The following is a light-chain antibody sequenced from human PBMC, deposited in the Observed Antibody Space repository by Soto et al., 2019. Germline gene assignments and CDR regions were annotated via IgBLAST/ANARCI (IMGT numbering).Light chain of an antibody. V-gene: IGLV2-18*02. CDR1: SSDVGSSNR. CDR2: EVS. Sequence: QSVLTQPPSVSGSPGQSVTISCTGTSSDVGSSNRVSWYQQPPGTAPKLMIYEVSNRPSGVPDRFSGSKSGSTASLTISGLQAEDEADYYCSSYTSSTTYVFGTGTKLTVL. J-gene: IGLJ1*01. CDR3: SSYTSSTTYV.